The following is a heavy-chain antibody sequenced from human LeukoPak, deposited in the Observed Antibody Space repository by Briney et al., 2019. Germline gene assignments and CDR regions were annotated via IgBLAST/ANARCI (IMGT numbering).Heavy chain of an antibody. D-gene: IGHD6-13*01. CDR2: ISYDGSNK. J-gene: IGHJ5*02. CDR3: ARGGFRVYNWFDP. Sequence: PGGSLRLSCAASGFTFSSYAMHWVRQAPGKGLEWVAVISYDGSNKYYADSVKGRFTISRDNSKNTLYLQMNSLRAEDAAVYYCARGGFRVYNWFDPWGQGTLVTVSS. CDR1: GFTFSSYA. V-gene: IGHV3-30*04.